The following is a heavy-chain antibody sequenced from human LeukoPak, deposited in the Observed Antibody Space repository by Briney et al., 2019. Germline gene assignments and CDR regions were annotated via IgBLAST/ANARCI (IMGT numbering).Heavy chain of an antibody. CDR2: IWYDGSNK. Sequence: GGSLRLSCAASGFTFDDYGMHWVRQAPGKGLEWVAIIWYDGSNKYYADSVKGRFTISRDNSKNTLYLQMNSLRAEDTALYYCARDRRYYDSSGYYFHWYFDLWGRGTLVTVSS. CDR1: GFTFDDYG. V-gene: IGHV3-33*08. D-gene: IGHD3-22*01. J-gene: IGHJ2*01. CDR3: ARDRRYYDSSGYYFHWYFDL.